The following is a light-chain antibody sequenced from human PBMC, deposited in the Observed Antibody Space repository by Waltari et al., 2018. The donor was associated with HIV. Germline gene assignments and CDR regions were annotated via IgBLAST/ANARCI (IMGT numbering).Light chain of an antibody. V-gene: IGLV1-40*01. CDR1: SSNIGAGPD. CDR2: GNS. Sequence: QSVLTQPPSVSGAPGQRVTIPCTGSSSNIGAGPDVHWYQQLPGTAPKLLIYGNSNRPSGVPDRFSGSKSGTSASLAITGLQAEDEADYYCQSYDSSLSIVFGGGTKLTVL. J-gene: IGLJ2*01. CDR3: QSYDSSLSIV.